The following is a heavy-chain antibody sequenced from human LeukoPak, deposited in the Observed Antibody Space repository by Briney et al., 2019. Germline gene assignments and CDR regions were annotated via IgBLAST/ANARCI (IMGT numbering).Heavy chain of an antibody. CDR1: GYTFTGYY. J-gene: IGHJ4*02. CDR3: ARSTARSGSYTT. V-gene: IGHV1-2*04. D-gene: IGHD1-26*01. Sequence: ASVKVSCKASGYTFTGYYMHWVQQAPGQGLEWMGWINPNSGGTNYAQKFQGWVTMTRDTSISTAYMELSRLRSDDTAVYYCARSTARSGSYTTWGQGTLVTVSS. CDR2: INPNSGGT.